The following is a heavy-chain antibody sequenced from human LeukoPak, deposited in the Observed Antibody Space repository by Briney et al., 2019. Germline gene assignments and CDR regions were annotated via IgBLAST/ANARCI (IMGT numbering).Heavy chain of an antibody. CDR1: GGSVSSYY. V-gene: IGHV4-59*02. CDR2: IYFSGST. Sequence: PSETLSLTCTVSGGSVSSYYWSWIRQPPGKGLEWIGYIYFSGSTNYNPSLKSRVTILVETSKNPFSLKLNSVSAADTAVYYCARVLYCIYDYWGQGTLVTVSS. CDR3: ARVLYCIYDY. D-gene: IGHD2-15*01. J-gene: IGHJ4*02.